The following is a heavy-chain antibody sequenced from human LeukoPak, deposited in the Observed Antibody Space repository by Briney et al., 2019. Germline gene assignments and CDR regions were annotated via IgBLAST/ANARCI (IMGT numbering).Heavy chain of an antibody. CDR1: GGSFSGYY. J-gene: IGHJ4*02. D-gene: IGHD3-10*01. Sequence: PSETLSLTCAVYGGSFSGYYWSWIRQPPGKGLEWIGYIYYSGSTNYNPSLKSRVTISVDTSKNQFSLKLSSVTAADTAVYYCARVHYGSGIDYWGQGTLVTVSS. V-gene: IGHV4-59*01. CDR3: ARVHYGSGIDY. CDR2: IYYSGST.